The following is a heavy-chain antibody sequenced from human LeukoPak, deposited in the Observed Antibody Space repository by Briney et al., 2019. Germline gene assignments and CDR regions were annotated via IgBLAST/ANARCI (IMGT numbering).Heavy chain of an antibody. CDR3: ARDLSGNYYFDY. Sequence: PGRSLRLSCAASGFTFSSYATHWVRQAPGKGLEWVALISYDGSNKYYADSVKGRFTISRDNSKNTLYLQMNSLRPEDTAVYCCARDLSGNYYFDYWGQGTLVTVSP. V-gene: IGHV3-30-3*01. D-gene: IGHD1-26*01. J-gene: IGHJ4*02. CDR2: ISYDGSNK. CDR1: GFTFSSYA.